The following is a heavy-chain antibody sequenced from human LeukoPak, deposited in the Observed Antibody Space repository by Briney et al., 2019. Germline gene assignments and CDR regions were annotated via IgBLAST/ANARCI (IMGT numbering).Heavy chain of an antibody. J-gene: IGHJ4*02. V-gene: IGHV1-69*13. CDR3: ARATTARDGSTIPDY. CDR1: GGTFSSYA. D-gene: IGHD5-24*01. CDR2: IIPIFGTA. Sequence: SVKVSCKASGGTFSSYAISWVRQAPGQGLEWMGGIIPIFGTANYAQKFQGRVTITADESTSTAYMELSSLRSEDTAVYYCARATTARDGSTIPDYWGQGTLVIVSS.